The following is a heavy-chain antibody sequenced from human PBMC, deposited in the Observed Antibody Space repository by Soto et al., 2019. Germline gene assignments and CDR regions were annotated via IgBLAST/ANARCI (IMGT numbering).Heavy chain of an antibody. Sequence: GASVKVSCKASGGTFSSYAISWVRQAPGQGLEWMGGIIPIFGTANYAQKFQGRVTITADESTSTAYMELSSLRSEDTAVYYCARVRQDSSGYRLFDIWGQGTMVTVSS. CDR1: GGTFSSYA. CDR2: IIPIFGTA. D-gene: IGHD3-22*01. V-gene: IGHV1-69*13. CDR3: ARVRQDSSGYRLFDI. J-gene: IGHJ3*02.